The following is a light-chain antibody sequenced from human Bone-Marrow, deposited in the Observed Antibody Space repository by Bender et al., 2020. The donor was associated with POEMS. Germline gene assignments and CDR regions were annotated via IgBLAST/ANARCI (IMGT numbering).Light chain of an antibody. CDR1: ALPMQY. CDR2: KDS. Sequence: SYELTQPPSVSVSPGQTARITCSGDALPMQYAFWYQQKAGQAPTLVISKDSERPSGIPARFSASSSGTTSTLTISGVHTEDEADYYCQSADNSGLYGVFGTGTKVTVL. J-gene: IGLJ1*01. CDR3: QSADNSGLYGV. V-gene: IGLV3-25*03.